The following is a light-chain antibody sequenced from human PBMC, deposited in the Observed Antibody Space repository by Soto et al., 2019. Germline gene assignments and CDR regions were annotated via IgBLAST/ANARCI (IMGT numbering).Light chain of an antibody. CDR1: QSISSS. CDR3: QHTYSTPWT. V-gene: IGKV1-39*01. Sequence: DIQMTQSPSSLSASVGDRVTITCRASQSISSSLNWYQQKPGKAPNLLIHAASSLQSGVPSRFSGSGSETDFTLTISSLQPEDFATYYCQHTYSTPWTFGQGTTVEMK. CDR2: AAS. J-gene: IGKJ1*01.